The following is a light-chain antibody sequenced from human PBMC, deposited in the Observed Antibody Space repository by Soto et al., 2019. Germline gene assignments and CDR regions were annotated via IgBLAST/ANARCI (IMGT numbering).Light chain of an antibody. CDR2: KAS. CDR1: QSISSW. CDR3: QQYHSFPRT. Sequence: DIQMTQSPSTLSASVGDRVTITCRASQSISSWLAWYQQKPGKAPKLLIYKASSLESGVPSRFSGSGSGTEFPLTISSLQPDDFATYYCQQYHSFPRTFGQGTKLEIK. J-gene: IGKJ2*02. V-gene: IGKV1-5*03.